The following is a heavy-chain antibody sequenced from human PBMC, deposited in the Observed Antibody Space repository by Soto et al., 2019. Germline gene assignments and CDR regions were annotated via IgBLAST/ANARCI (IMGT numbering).Heavy chain of an antibody. CDR3: ALTRYCSGGSCYPSDY. Sequence: QVQLVQSGAEVKKPGASVKVSCKASGYTFTGYYMHWVRQAPGQGLEWMGWIKPNSGGTNYAQKFQGRVTMTRDTSFSTAYMELSRLRSDDTAVYYCALTRYCSGGSCYPSDYWGQGTLVTVSS. V-gene: IGHV1-2*02. J-gene: IGHJ4*02. CDR1: GYTFTGYY. D-gene: IGHD2-15*01. CDR2: IKPNSGGT.